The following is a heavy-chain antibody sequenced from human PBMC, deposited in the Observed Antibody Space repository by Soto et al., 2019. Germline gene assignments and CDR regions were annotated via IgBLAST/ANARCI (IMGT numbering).Heavy chain of an antibody. D-gene: IGHD3-16*01. Sequence: EVQLLESGGGLVQPGGSLRLSCAASGFTFSSYAMSWVRQAPGKGLEWVSAISGSGDSTYYADSVKGRFTISRDNSKNTLYLQMNSLRAEDTAVYYCAGGFGAYYYGMDVWGQGTTVTVSS. J-gene: IGHJ6*02. V-gene: IGHV3-23*01. CDR1: GFTFSSYA. CDR2: ISGSGDST. CDR3: AGGFGAYYYGMDV.